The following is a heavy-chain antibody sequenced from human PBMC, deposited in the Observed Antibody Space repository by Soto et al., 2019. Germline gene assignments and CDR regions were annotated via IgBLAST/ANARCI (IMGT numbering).Heavy chain of an antibody. D-gene: IGHD3-3*01. J-gene: IGHJ6*04. V-gene: IGHV4-59*08. CDR2: IYYSGSS. CDR1: GGAISYYY. CDR3: ARHTLPYYDFWGGYPDAPMDV. Sequence: SETLSLTCTLSGGAISYYYWTWIRQPPGKGLEWIGYIYYSGSSNYNPSLKSRVTMSADTSKNQFSLKLRSVTAADTAVYYCARHTLPYYDFWGGYPDAPMDVWGKGTTDNVSS.